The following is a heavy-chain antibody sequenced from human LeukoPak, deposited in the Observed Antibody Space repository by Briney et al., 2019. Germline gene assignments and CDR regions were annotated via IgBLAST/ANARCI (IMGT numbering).Heavy chain of an antibody. D-gene: IGHD3-16*01. CDR3: ARDNDRKDDS. Sequence: PGGSLRLSCAASGFTFSTYTMNWVRQAPGKGLEWVANMNQDGSGKYYVDSVKGRFAISRDNAKNSLYLQMNNLRVEDTAVHYCARDNDRKDDSWGQGTLVTVSS. CDR1: GFTFSTYT. J-gene: IGHJ5*02. CDR2: MNQDGSGK. V-gene: IGHV3-7*01.